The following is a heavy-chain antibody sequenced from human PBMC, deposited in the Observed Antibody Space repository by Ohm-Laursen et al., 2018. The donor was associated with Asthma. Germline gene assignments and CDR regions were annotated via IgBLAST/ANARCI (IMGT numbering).Heavy chain of an antibody. V-gene: IGHV1-69*13. Sequence: GASVKVSCKPSGGTFNTYVIGWVRQAPGQGLEWMGGINSVFGTTTYPQKFQDRVTITADDSTSTAYMELSSLRSEDTAVYYCARDREQLGYYGMDVWGQGTTVTVSS. J-gene: IGHJ6*02. CDR2: INSVFGTT. D-gene: IGHD1-26*01. CDR1: GGTFNTYV. CDR3: ARDREQLGYYGMDV.